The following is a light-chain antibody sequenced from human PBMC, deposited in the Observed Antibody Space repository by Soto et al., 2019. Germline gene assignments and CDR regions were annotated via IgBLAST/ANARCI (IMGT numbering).Light chain of an antibody. CDR2: AAT. Sequence: PLTQSPSSLSASVGDRVTITCRASQDISSFLAWYQQKPGKAPNLLIYAATSLQSGVPSRFSGSGSGTEFTLTISSLQPEDFATYYCQQLALYPSTFGGGTKVE. CDR3: QQLALYPST. CDR1: QDISSF. J-gene: IGKJ4*01. V-gene: IGKV1-9*01.